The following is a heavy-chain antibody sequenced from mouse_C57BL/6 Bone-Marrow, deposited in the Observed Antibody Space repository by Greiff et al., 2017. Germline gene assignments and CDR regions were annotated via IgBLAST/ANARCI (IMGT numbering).Heavy chain of an antibody. J-gene: IGHJ2*01. D-gene: IGHD2-14*01. CDR2: INPGSGGT. V-gene: IGHV1-54*01. Sequence: QVQLQQSGAELVRPGTSVKVSCKASGYAFTNYLIEWVKQRPGQGLEWIGVINPGSGGTNYTEKFKGKATLTADKSSSTAYMQLSSLTSEDSAVYFCARDYRGYFDYWGQGTTLTVSS. CDR3: ARDYRGYFDY. CDR1: GYAFTNYL.